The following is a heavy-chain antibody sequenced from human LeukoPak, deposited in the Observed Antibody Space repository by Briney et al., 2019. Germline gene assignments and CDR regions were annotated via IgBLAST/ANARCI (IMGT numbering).Heavy chain of an antibody. J-gene: IGHJ5*02. Sequence: SETLSLTCGVYGGSFSGYYWSWIRQPPGKGLEWIGEINHSGSTNYSPSLKSRVTISVDTSKNQFSLKLNSVTAADTAVYYCARKPYGSGTLSGAWFDPWGQGTLVTVSS. CDR2: INHSGST. D-gene: IGHD3-10*01. CDR1: GGSFSGYY. V-gene: IGHV4-34*01. CDR3: ARKPYGSGTLSGAWFDP.